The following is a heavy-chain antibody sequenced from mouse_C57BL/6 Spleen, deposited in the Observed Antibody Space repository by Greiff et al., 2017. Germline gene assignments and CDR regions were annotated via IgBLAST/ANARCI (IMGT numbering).Heavy chain of an antibody. D-gene: IGHD3-2*02. Sequence: QVQLQQPGAELVMPGASVKLSCKASGYTFTSYWMHWVKQRPGQGLAWIGEIDPSDSFTNYNQKFKGKSTLTVDKSSSTAYMQLSSLTSEDSAVYYCARGLRLRYAMDYWGQGTSVTVAS. J-gene: IGHJ4*01. CDR2: IDPSDSFT. CDR1: GYTFTSYW. CDR3: ARGLRLRYAMDY. V-gene: IGHV1-69*01.